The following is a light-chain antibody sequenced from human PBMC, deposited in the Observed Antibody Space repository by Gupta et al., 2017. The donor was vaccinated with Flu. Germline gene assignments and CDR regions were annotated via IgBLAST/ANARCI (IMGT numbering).Light chain of an antibody. Sequence: QGDSLRSCYASWFQQKAGQAPLVVMYGQNNRPSGISDRICGSTSGNTASLTIIGVRADDEADYYCYCRDTSGQHWVFGGGTKVTVV. CDR3: YCRDTSGQHWV. J-gene: IGLJ3*02. CDR2: GQN. V-gene: IGLV3-19*01. CDR1: SLRSCY.